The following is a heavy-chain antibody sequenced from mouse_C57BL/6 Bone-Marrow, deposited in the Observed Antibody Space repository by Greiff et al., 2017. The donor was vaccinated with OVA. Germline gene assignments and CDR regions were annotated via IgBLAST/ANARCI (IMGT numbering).Heavy chain of an antibody. V-gene: IGHV1-18*01. D-gene: IGHD3-2*02. Sequence: VQLKQSGPELVKPGASVKIPCKASGYTFTDYNMDWVKQSHGKSLEWIGDINPNNGGTIYNQKFKGKATLTVDKSSSTAYMELRSLTSEDTAVYYGAREGRLRLYAMDYWGQGTSVTVSS. CDR1: GYTFTDYN. CDR2: INPNNGGT. CDR3: AREGRLRLYAMDY. J-gene: IGHJ4*01.